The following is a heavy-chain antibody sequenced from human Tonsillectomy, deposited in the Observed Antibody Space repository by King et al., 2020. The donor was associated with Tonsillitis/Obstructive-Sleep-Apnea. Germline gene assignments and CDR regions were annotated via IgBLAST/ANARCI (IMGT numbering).Heavy chain of an antibody. CDR2: IIPIFGTA. Sequence: VQLVQSGAEVKKPGSSVKVSCKASGGTFSSYAISWVRQAPGQGLEWMGGIIPIFGTANYAQKFQGRVTITADESTSTAYMELSSLRSEDTAVYYCARGKGYCNGGNCLHWFDPWGQGTLVTVSS. CDR1: GGTFSSYA. CDR3: ARGKGYCNGGNCLHWFDP. J-gene: IGHJ5*02. V-gene: IGHV1-69*12. D-gene: IGHD2-15*01.